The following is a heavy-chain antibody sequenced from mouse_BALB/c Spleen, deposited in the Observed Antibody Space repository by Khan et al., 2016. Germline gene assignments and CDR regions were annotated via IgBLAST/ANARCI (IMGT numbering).Heavy chain of an antibody. Sequence: VQLKQSGAELVKPGASVKLSCTASGFNIKDTFMHWVKQRPEQGLEWIGRIDPANGNTRYDPKFQGKATITADTSSNTAYLQLSSLTSEDTAVYYCARRGHIYYYGSTYGYWGQGTTLTVSS. CDR2: IDPANGNT. CDR1: GFNIKDTF. J-gene: IGHJ2*01. D-gene: IGHD1-1*01. CDR3: ARRGHIYYYGSTYGY. V-gene: IGHV14-3*02.